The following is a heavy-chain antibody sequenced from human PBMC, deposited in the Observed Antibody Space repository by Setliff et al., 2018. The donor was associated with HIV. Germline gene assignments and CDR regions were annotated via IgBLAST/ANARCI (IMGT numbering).Heavy chain of an antibody. V-gene: IGHV4-61*02. D-gene: IGHD1-26*01. Sequence: PSETLSLTCTVSGGSIRSDSYYWTWIRQPAGEGLEWTGRIYSSGNTNYNPSLESRVTISVDTSKNPVSLKLNSMTAADTAVYFCARHRDGGTYPLDYWGQGTLVTVSS. CDR2: IYSSGNT. J-gene: IGHJ4*02. CDR3: ARHRDGGTYPLDY. CDR1: GGSIRSDSYY.